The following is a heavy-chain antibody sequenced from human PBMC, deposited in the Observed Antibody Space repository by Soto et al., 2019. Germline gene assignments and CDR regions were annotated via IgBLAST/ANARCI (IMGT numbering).Heavy chain of an antibody. V-gene: IGHV3-30*18. CDR3: AKDTYYCDSSGSYVFDY. CDR1: GFTFSSYG. D-gene: IGHD3-22*01. CDR2: ISYDGGNK. Sequence: VQLVESGGGVVQPGRSLRLSCAASGFTFSSYGIHWVRQAPGKGLEWVAVISYDGGNKHYADSVQGRFTISRDNSKNTLSLQMNSLRAGDTAVYYLAKDTYYCDSSGSYVFDYWGQGTLVTVSS. J-gene: IGHJ4*02.